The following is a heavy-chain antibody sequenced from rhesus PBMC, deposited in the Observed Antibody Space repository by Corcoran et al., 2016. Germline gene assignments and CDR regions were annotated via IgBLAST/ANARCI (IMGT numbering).Heavy chain of an antibody. V-gene: IGHV4S14*01. CDR3: ARVGSSWSEWDTVGTEWYFDL. CDR1: GYSISSGYY. D-gene: IGHD5-42*01. Sequence: QVQLQESGPGLVKPSETLSLTCAVSGYSISSGYYWDWIRQPPGKGLEWLGSIYGSGGSNYLNPSLKSRVTLSVDTSKNQFSLKLSSVTAADTAVYYCARVGSSWSEWDTVGTEWYFDLWGPGTPITISS. J-gene: IGHJ2*01. CDR2: IYGSGGSN.